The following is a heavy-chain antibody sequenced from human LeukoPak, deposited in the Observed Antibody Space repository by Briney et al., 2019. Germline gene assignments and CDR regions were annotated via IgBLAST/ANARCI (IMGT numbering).Heavy chain of an antibody. V-gene: IGHV4-4*02. D-gene: IGHD3-10*01. J-gene: IGHJ3*02. CDR2: IYHSGST. CDR3: ARALLLWFGESNDAFDI. CDR1: GGSISSSNW. Sequence: SETLSLTCAVSGGSISSSNWWSWVRQPPGKGLEWIGEIYHSGSTNYNPSLKSRVTISVDKSKNQFSLKLSSVTAADTAVYYCARALLLWFGESNDAFDIWGQGTMVTVSS.